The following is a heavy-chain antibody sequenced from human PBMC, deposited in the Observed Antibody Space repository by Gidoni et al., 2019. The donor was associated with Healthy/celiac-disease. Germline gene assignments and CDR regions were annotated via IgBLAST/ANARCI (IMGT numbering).Heavy chain of an antibody. Sequence: EVQLVESGGGLVQPGGSLRLSCAASGFTFSDPYMDWVRQAPGKGREWVGRTRNKANSYTTEYAASVKGRFTISRDDSKNSLYLQMNSLKTEDTAVYYCARVDREYSSSSLDYWGQGTLVTVSS. CDR3: ARVDREYSSSSLDY. V-gene: IGHV3-72*01. D-gene: IGHD6-6*01. J-gene: IGHJ4*02. CDR1: GFTFSDPY. CDR2: TRNKANSYTT.